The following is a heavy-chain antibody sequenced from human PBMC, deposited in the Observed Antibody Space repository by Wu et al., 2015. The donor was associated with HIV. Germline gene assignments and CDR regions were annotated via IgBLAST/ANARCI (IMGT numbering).Heavy chain of an antibody. CDR2: IIPIFGTA. Sequence: QVQLVQSGAEVKKPGSSVKVSCKASGGTFSSYAISWVRQAPGQGLEWMGGIIPIFGTANYAQKFQGRVTITTDESTSTVYMELSSLRSEDTAVYYCARAREYYYGSGSYYNWFDPGAREPWSPSPQ. CDR3: ARAREYYYGSGSYYNWFDP. CDR1: GGTFSSYA. J-gene: IGHJ5*02. D-gene: IGHD3-10*01. V-gene: IGHV1-69*01.